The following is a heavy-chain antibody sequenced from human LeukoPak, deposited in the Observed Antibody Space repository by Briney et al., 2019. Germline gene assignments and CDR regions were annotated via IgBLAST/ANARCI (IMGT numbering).Heavy chain of an antibody. CDR2: IRYDGSNK. D-gene: IGHD6-6*01. CDR3: AKDTTYSSSRRY. Sequence: GGSLRLSCAASGFTFSSYGMHWVRQAPGKGLEWVSFIRYDGSNKYYADSVKGRFIISRDNSKNTLYLQMNSLRTEDTAVYYCAKDTTYSSSRRYWGQGTLVTVSS. J-gene: IGHJ4*02. CDR1: GFTFSSYG. V-gene: IGHV3-30*02.